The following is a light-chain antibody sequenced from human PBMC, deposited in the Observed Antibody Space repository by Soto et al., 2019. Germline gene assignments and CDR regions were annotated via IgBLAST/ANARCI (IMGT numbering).Light chain of an antibody. V-gene: IGLV2-14*01. Sequence: QSALAQPASVSGSRGQSITISCTGTSSDVGGYNYVSWYQQHPGKAPKLMIYEVSNRPSGVSNRFSGSKSGNTASLTISGLQAEDEADYYCNSYTSTYTGVFGTGTKLTVL. CDR1: SSDVGGYNY. CDR3: NSYTSTYTGV. CDR2: EVS. J-gene: IGLJ1*01.